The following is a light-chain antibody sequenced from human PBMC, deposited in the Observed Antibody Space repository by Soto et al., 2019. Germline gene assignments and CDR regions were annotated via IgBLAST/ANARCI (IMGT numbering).Light chain of an antibody. V-gene: IGKV1-17*01. CDR1: QGIRDA. Sequence: DIQMTQSPSSLSASVGDRVTITCRASQGIRDALGWYQQKPGKVPKRLIYSASSLQRGVPSRFSGSGSETEFTLTINSLQPEDFATYYCLQHSDYPFTFGQGTKVDIK. CDR2: SAS. J-gene: IGKJ2*01. CDR3: LQHSDYPFT.